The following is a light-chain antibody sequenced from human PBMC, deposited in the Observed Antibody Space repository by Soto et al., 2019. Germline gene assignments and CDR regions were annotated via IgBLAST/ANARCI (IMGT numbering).Light chain of an antibody. CDR2: EDN. CDR3: QSYDSSNHGV. J-gene: IGLJ3*02. Sequence: NFMLTQPHSVSESPGKTVTISCTRSSGNIASNYVHWYQQRPGSAPTIMIFEDNLRPSGVPDRFSGSIDSSSNSASLTISGLMPEDEADYYCQSYDSSNHGVFGGGTKLTGL. V-gene: IGLV6-57*04. CDR1: SGNIASNY.